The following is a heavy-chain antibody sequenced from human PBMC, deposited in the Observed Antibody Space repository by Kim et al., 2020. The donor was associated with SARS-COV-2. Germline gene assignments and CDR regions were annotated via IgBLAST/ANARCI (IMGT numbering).Heavy chain of an antibody. J-gene: IGHJ3*02. Sequence: GGSLRLSCAASGFTFSSYAMHWVRQAPGKGLEWVAVISYDGSNKYYADSVKGRFTISRDNSKNTLYLQMNSLRAEDTAVYYCASDRYCSGGSCYYDAFDIWGQGTMVTVSS. CDR3: ASDRYCSGGSCYYDAFDI. V-gene: IGHV3-30*04. CDR2: ISYDGSNK. D-gene: IGHD2-15*01. CDR1: GFTFSSYA.